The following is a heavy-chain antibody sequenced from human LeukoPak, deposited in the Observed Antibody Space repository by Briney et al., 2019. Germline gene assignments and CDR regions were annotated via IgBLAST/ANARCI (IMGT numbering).Heavy chain of an antibody. CDR1: GGSISSSNW. D-gene: IGHD5-18*01. V-gene: IGHV4-4*02. CDR3: ARTWIQLWDDAFDI. J-gene: IGHJ3*02. CDR2: MYPSGST. Sequence: SETLSLTCAVSGGSISSSNWWSWVRQPPGKGLEWIGEMYPSGSTYYNPSLKSRVTISVDKSKNQFSLKVNSVTAADTAVYYCARTWIQLWDDAFDIWGQGTMVTVSS.